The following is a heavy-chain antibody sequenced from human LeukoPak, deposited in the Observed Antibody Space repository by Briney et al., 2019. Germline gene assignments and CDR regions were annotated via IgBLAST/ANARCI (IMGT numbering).Heavy chain of an antibody. Sequence: SETLSLTCAVYGGSFSGYYWSWIRQPPGKGLEWIGYIYYSGSTNYNPSLKSRVTISVDTSKNQFSLKLSSVTAADTAVYYCARHGELRFYNWFDPWGQGTLVTVSS. J-gene: IGHJ5*02. D-gene: IGHD3-3*01. CDR2: IYYSGST. CDR3: ARHGELRFYNWFDP. CDR1: GGSFSGYY. V-gene: IGHV4-59*08.